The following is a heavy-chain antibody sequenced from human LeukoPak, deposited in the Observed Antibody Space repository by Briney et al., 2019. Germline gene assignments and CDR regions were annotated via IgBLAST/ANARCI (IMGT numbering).Heavy chain of an antibody. CDR3: AIDNDRQTRLRSDY. Sequence: PVGSLRLSCAASGFTFSSYGMHWVRQAPGKGLEWVAFIRYDGSNKYYAASVKGRFTISRDNSKNTLYLQMNSLRAEDTAVYYCAIDNDRQTRLRSDYWGQGTLVTVSS. D-gene: IGHD3-22*01. CDR2: IRYDGSNK. CDR1: GFTFSSYG. J-gene: IGHJ4*02. V-gene: IGHV3-30*02.